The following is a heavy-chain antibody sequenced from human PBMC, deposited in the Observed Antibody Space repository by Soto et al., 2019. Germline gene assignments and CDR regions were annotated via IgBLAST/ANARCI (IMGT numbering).Heavy chain of an antibody. V-gene: IGHV4-39*01. CDR2: IYCSGST. J-gene: IGHJ4*02. Sequence: SETLSLTCTVSGGSISSSSYYWGCIRQPPGKGLEWIGSIYCSGSTYYNPSLKSRVTISVDTSKNQFSLKLSSVTAADTAVYYCARRVVVAAIFGYWGQGTLVTVSS. CDR1: GGSISSSSYY. D-gene: IGHD2-15*01. CDR3: ARRVVVAAIFGY.